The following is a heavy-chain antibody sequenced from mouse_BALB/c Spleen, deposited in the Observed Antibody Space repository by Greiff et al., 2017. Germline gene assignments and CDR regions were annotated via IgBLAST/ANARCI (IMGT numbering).Heavy chain of an antibody. J-gene: IGHJ3*01. V-gene: IGHV1S135*01. CDR3: ARSAPYSWFAY. Sequence: EVQRVESGPELVKPGASVKVSCKASGYAFTSYNMYWVKQSHGKSLEWIGYIDPYNGGTSYNQKFKGKATSTVDKSSSTAYMHLNSLTSEDSAVYYCARSAPYSWFAYWGQGTLVTVSA. D-gene: IGHD1-2*01. CDR1: GYAFTSYN. CDR2: IDPYNGGT.